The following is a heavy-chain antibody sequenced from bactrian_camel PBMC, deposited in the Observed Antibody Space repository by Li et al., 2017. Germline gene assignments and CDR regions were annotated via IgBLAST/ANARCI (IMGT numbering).Heavy chain of an antibody. D-gene: IGHD2*01. J-gene: IGHJ6*01. CDR3: AKSLGSWTFGS. CDR2: INSGGGTST. CDR1: GFTFSSYA. Sequence: VQLVESGGGSAQAGGSLRLSCAASGFTFSSYAMSWVRQPPGKGLEWVSAINSGGGTSTYYADSVKGRFTISRDIAKNTLYLQLNSLKTEDTAMYFCAKSLGSWTFGSWGQGTQVTVSS. V-gene: IGHV3S31*01.